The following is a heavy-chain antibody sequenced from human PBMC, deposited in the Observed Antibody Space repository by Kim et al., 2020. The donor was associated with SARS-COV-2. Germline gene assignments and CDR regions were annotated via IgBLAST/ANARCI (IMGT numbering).Heavy chain of an antibody. CDR2: LSYSGRR. J-gene: IGHJ4*01. Sequence: SETLSLTCTVSGASIGSHGYFWAWIRQPPGRGLEWIGSLSYSGRRYYNPSLERRITTSLDTSKKQFSLRLTSVTAADTAVYHCARLCGFTGSYTGYYFD. CDR3: ARLCGFTGSYTGYYFD. CDR1: GASIGSHGYF. D-gene: IGHD3-10*01. V-gene: IGHV4-39*01.